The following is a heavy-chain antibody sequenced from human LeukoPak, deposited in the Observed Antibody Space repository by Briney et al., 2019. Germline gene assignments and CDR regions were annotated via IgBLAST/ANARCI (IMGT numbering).Heavy chain of an antibody. V-gene: IGHV3-7*01. Sequence: PGGSLRLSCMVSGFTFNNFWMSWVRQAPGKGLEWVANIKQDGSDKYYVDSVKGRFTISRDNAKNLLYLQMNSVRAADTAVYYCARDGTRAPSPPDYWGPGTLVTVSS. CDR1: GFTFNNFW. J-gene: IGHJ4*02. CDR2: IKQDGSDK. D-gene: IGHD6-13*01. CDR3: ARDGTRAPSPPDY.